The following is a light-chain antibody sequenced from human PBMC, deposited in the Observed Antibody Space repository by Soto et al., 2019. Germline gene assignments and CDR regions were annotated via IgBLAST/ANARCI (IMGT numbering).Light chain of an antibody. J-gene: IGLJ3*02. CDR1: SGHSSYI. V-gene: IGLV4-60*02. CDR3: ETWDSLRV. Sequence: QPVLTQSSSASASLGSSVKLTCTLSSGHSSYIIAWHQQQPGKAPRYLMKLEGSGSYNKGSGVPDRFSGSSSGADRYLTISNLQFEDEADYYCETWDSLRVFGGGTQLTVL. CDR2: LEGSGSY.